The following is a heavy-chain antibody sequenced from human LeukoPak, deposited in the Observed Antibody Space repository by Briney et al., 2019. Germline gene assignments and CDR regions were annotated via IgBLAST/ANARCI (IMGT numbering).Heavy chain of an antibody. Sequence: SVKVSCKASGYTFTGYYMHWVRQAPGQGLEWMGGLIPLFGTAHYAQKLQGRVTITTDESTSTAYMVLSSLRSDDTAVYYCARGGGPYASTGFFAGPYDYWGQGTLVSVSS. J-gene: IGHJ4*02. CDR1: GYTFTGYY. V-gene: IGHV1-69*05. CDR3: ARGGGPYASTGFFAGPYDY. CDR2: LIPLFGTA. D-gene: IGHD2-2*01.